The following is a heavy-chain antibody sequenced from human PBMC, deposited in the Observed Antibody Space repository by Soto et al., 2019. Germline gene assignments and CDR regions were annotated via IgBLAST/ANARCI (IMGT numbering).Heavy chain of an antibody. CDR2: ISGSGDTK. J-gene: IGHJ4*02. D-gene: IGHD2-8*01. V-gene: IGHV3-48*02. CDR3: AKYCSSDVCFDY. Sequence: GGSLRLSCEASGFTFSSCSMNWVRQAPGKGLDWVSFISGSGDTKYYADSVKGRFTISRDSAKNSLYLQMSSLRDADTAVYYCAKYCSSDVCFDYWGQGTLVTVSS. CDR1: GFTFSSCS.